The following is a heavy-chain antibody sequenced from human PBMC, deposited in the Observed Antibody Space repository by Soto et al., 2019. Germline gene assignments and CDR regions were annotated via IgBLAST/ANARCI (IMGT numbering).Heavy chain of an antibody. CDR3: AIDEYNNGRNCINF. Sequence: ASVKVSCKASGYSFSNSGFSWMRQAPGQGLEWMGWISTYNGNTNYAQKFQGRLSMTRDTSTTTAFMELTTLRSDDTAVYYCAIDEYNNGRNCINFWGQGTLVTVSS. J-gene: IGHJ4*02. CDR2: ISTYNGNT. D-gene: IGHD2-15*01. V-gene: IGHV1-18*01. CDR1: GYSFSNSG.